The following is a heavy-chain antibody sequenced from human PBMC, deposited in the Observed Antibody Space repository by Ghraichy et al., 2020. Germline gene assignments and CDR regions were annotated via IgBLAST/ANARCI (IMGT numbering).Heavy chain of an antibody. J-gene: IGHJ6*02. V-gene: IGHV3-66*04. Sequence: GGSLRLSCVGSGFDISSSYMSWVRQSPRRGLEWVSVLYSGRSTFSADSVRGRFSIFRDDASNTLYLRMNSLTTDDTAIYYCARHIFAGEHGGYTFLHGMDVWGHGTMVAVSS. D-gene: IGHD1/OR15-1a*01. CDR1: GFDISSSY. CDR3: ARHIFAGEHGGYTFLHGMDV. CDR2: LYSGRST.